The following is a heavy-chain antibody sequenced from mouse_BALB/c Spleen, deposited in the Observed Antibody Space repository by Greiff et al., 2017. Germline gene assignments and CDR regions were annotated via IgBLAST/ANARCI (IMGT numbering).Heavy chain of an antibody. V-gene: IGHV5-9-4*01. D-gene: IGHD1-2*01. CDR2: ISSGGSYT. CDR3: ARETTATAMDY. J-gene: IGHJ4*01. CDR1: GFTFSSYA. Sequence: EVKLQESGGGLVKPGGSLKLSCAASGFTFSSYAMSWVRQSPEKRLEWVAEISSGGSYTYYPDTVTGRFTISRDNAKNTLYLEMSSLRSEDTAMYYCARETTATAMDYWGQGTSVTVSS.